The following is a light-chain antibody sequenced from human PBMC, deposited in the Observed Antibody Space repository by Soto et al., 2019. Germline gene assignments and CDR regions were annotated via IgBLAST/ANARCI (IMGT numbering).Light chain of an antibody. V-gene: IGLV2-14*03. CDR2: DVN. Sequence: QSVLTQPASVSGSPGQSITIPCIGTSSDVGGYNYVSWYQQHPDKAPKLMIYDVNNRPSGVSNRFSGSKSGITASLTISGLQAEDEADYYCSSYTTRSILGYVFGTGTKLTVL. CDR1: SSDVGGYNY. J-gene: IGLJ1*01. CDR3: SSYTTRSILGYV.